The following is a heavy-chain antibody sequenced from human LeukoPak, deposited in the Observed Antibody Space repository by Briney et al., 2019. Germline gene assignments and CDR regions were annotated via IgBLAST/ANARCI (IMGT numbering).Heavy chain of an antibody. J-gene: IGHJ3*02. CDR1: GYAFSSYA. Sequence: GRSLRLSCAASGYAFSSYAMHWVRQAPGKGPEWVAAISTDGSNRFYADYVKGRFTFSRDNSKNTLYLQMNSLRVEDTATYYCARVQSGSDAFDIWGQGRMVTVSS. V-gene: IGHV3-30-3*01. CDR2: ISTDGSNR. CDR3: ARVQSGSDAFDI.